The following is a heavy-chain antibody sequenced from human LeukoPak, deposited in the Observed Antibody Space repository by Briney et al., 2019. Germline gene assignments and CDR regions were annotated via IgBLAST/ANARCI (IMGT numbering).Heavy chain of an antibody. CDR2: ISAYNGNT. Sequence: GASVKVSCKASGYTFTSYGISWVRQAPGQGLEWMGWISAYNGNTNYAQKLQGRVTMTTDTSTSTAYMELRSLRSDDTAVYYCARSGFWYYDILTGSYYFDYWGQGTLVTVSS. V-gene: IGHV1-18*01. D-gene: IGHD3-9*01. CDR3: ARSGFWYYDILTGSYYFDY. J-gene: IGHJ4*02. CDR1: GYTFTSYG.